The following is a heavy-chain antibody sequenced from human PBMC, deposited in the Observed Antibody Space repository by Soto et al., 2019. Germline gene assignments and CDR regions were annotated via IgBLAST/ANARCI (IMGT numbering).Heavy chain of an antibody. V-gene: IGHV1-46*03. D-gene: IGHD5-12*01. CDR2: INPSGGST. CDR1: GYTFTSYY. CDR3: ARHSLWGCGVATYYFDY. Sequence: AASVKVSCKASGYTFTSYYMHWVRQAPGQGLEWMGIINPSGGSTSYAQKFQGRVTMTRDTSTSTVYMELSSLRSEDTAVYYCARHSLWGCGVATYYFDYWGQRTLVPVSS. J-gene: IGHJ4*02.